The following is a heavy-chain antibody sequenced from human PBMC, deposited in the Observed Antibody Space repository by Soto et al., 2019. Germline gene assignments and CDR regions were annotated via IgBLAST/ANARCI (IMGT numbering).Heavy chain of an antibody. CDR3: ARAVEMATAPLTT. CDR1: GGTFSSDA. D-gene: IGHD5-18*01. V-gene: IGHV1-69*01. J-gene: IGHJ5*02. Sequence: QVQLVQSGAEVKNPGSSVKVSCKASGGTFSSDAFSWMRQAPGQGLEWMGGIIPMFGTENYSEKFHERVTITADESTSTAYLEVTSLTSADTAVYYCARAVEMATAPLTTWGQGTVVIVSS. CDR2: IIPMFGTE.